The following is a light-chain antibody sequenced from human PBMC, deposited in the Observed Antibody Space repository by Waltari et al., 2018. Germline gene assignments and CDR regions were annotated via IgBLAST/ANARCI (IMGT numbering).Light chain of an antibody. J-gene: IGLJ1*01. CDR2: EVI. Sequence: QSALTQPASVSGTPGQSITISCTGTNSDVGNYNLVHCYQHHPGEALKLMICEVIKRPSGVSNRFSGSKSGNTASLTISGLQAEDEADYYCCSYAGSGTYVFGTGTKVTVL. CDR1: NSDVGNYNL. CDR3: CSYAGSGTYV. V-gene: IGLV2-23*02.